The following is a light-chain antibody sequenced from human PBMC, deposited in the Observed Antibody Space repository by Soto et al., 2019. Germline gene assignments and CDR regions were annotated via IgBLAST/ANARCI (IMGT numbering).Light chain of an antibody. CDR2: GAS. V-gene: IGKV3-20*01. CDR3: QQYGTTLWT. Sequence: EVVLTQSPGTLSLSPGERATISCMASQSVTNNYLAWYQQSPGLAPRLLIYGASTRATGITDRFSGSGSGTDFTLNIIRLDPEEFAVYDCQQYGTTLWTVGQFTKGDLK. J-gene: IGKJ1*01. CDR1: QSVTNNY.